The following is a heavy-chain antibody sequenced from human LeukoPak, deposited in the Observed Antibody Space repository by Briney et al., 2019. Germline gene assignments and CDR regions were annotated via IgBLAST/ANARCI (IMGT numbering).Heavy chain of an antibody. J-gene: IGHJ4*02. V-gene: IGHV4-59*01. D-gene: IGHD2-2*01. CDR2: IYYSGST. Sequence: SETLSLTCTVSGGSIRSYYWGWIRQPPGKGLEWIGYIYYSGSTNYNPSLKSRVTISVDRSKNQFSLKLSSLTAADTAVYYCARSAAGHQYYFDYWDRGTLVTVSS. CDR1: GGSIRSYY. CDR3: ARSAAGHQYYFDY.